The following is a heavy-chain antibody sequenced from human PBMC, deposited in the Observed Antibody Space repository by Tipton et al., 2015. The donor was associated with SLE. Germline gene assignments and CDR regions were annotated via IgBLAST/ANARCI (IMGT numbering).Heavy chain of an antibody. J-gene: IGHJ6*02. D-gene: IGHD3-16*02. CDR3: ARGYYDYVWGSYRWSYYGMDV. V-gene: IGHV3-7*04. Sequence: SLRLSCSASGFTFSSYAMHWVRQAPGKGLEWVANIKQDGSEKYYVDSVKGRFTISRDNAKNSLYLQMNSLRAEDTAVYYCARGYYDYVWGSYRWSYYGMDVWGQGTTVTVSS. CDR2: IKQDGSEK. CDR1: GFTFSSYA.